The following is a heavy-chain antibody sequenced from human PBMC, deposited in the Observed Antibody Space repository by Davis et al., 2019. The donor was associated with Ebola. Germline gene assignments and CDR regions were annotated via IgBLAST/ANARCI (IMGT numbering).Heavy chain of an antibody. CDR3: ARVPLWFGELGWFDP. D-gene: IGHD3-10*01. CDR1: GFTFSSYA. V-gene: IGHV3-23*01. CDR2: ISGSGGST. J-gene: IGHJ5*02. Sequence: GGSLRLSCAASGFTFSSYAMSWVRQAPGKGLEWVSAISGSGGSTYYADSVKGRFTISRHNSKNTLYLQMNSLRAEDTAVYYCARVPLWFGELGWFDPWGQGTLVTVSS.